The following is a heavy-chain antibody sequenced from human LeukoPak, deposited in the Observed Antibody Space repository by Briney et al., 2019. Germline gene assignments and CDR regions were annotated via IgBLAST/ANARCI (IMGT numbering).Heavy chain of an antibody. CDR3: AREEAAAAGKRSYFDY. J-gene: IGHJ4*02. CDR2: ISWNSGSI. D-gene: IGHD6-13*01. Sequence: PGRSLRLSCAASGFTFDDYAMHWVRQAPGKGLEWVSGISWNSGSIGYADSVKGRFTISRDNAKNSLYLQMNSLRAEDTAVYYCAREEAAAAGKRSYFDYWGQGTLVTVSS. CDR1: GFTFDDYA. V-gene: IGHV3-9*01.